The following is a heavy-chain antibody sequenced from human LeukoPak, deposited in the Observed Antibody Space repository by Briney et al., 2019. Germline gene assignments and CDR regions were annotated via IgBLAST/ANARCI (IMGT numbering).Heavy chain of an antibody. V-gene: IGHV4-59*08. CDR3: ARHFSDSSGYESYFDY. CDR2: IYYSGST. CDR1: GGSISSYY. J-gene: IGHJ4*02. D-gene: IGHD3-22*01. Sequence: PSETLSLTCTVSGGSISSYYWSWIRQPPGKGLEWLGYIYYSGSTNYNPSLKSRVTISVDTSKNQFSLKLSSVTAADTAVYYCARHFSDSSGYESYFDYWGQGTLVTVSS.